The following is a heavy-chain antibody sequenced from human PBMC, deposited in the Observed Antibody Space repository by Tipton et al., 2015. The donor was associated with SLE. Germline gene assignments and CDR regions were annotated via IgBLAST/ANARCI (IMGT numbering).Heavy chain of an antibody. CDR2: IYSGGST. D-gene: IGHD6-13*01. V-gene: IGHV3-23*03. J-gene: IGHJ4*02. Sequence: QLVQSGGGLVKPGGSLRLSCAASGFTFSSYAMSWVRQAPGKGLEWVSVIYSGGSTYYADSVKGRFTISRDNSKNTLYLQMNSLRAEDTAVYYCANSYSSSWYHFDYWGQGTLVTVSS. CDR1: GFTFSSYA. CDR3: ANSYSSSWYHFDY.